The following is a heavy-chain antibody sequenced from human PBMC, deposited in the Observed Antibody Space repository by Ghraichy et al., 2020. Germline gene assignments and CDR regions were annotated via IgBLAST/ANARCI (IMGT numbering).Heavy chain of an antibody. D-gene: IGHD1-14*01. V-gene: IGHV4-39*01. CDR3: ARHKTTHKTFDY. Sequence: SETLSLTCTVSGGSISSSSYYWGWLRQPPGKGLEWIGSIYYSGSTYYNPSLKSRVTISVDTSKNQLSLKLSSVTAADTAVYYCARHKTTHKTFDYWGQGTLVTVSS. J-gene: IGHJ4*02. CDR1: GGSISSSSYY. CDR2: IYYSGST.